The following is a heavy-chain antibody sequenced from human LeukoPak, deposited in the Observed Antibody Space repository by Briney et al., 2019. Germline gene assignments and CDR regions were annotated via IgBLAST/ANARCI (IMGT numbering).Heavy chain of an antibody. CDR2: IDRSGTNT. D-gene: IGHD2/OR15-2a*01. CDR1: GFTFSDSA. CDR3: AKGASGPQYYFHF. V-gene: IGHV3-23*05. Sequence: GGSLRLSCAASGFTFSDSAMRWVRQAPGKGLEWVSSIDRSGTNTFYADSVKGRFTISRDNSKNTVYLYMVSLRAEDTAMYYCAKGASGPQYYFHFWGQGNMVTVSS. J-gene: IGHJ4*02.